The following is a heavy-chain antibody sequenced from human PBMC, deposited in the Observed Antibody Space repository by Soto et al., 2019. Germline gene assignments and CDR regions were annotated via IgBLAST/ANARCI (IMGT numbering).Heavy chain of an antibody. D-gene: IGHD3-9*01. CDR1: GDTFTQFC. CDR3: ARDEGVYYILCDYYNPHHFAY. Sequence: ASVKVSCKASGDTFTQFCSTWVRQAPGQGLECMGAISPHNFNTNFAHKFKGRVTLTTDTSTNKAYMELRSLTSDDTAVYYCARDEGVYYILCDYYNPHHFAYPARGVLVPGSS. V-gene: IGHV1-18*01. J-gene: IGHJ4*02. CDR2: ISPHNFNT.